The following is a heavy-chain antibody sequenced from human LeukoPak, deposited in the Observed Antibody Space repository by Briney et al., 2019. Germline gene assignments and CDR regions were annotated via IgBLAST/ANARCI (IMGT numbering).Heavy chain of an antibody. CDR3: AKDSSSDGILDY. V-gene: IGHV3-30*18. CDR1: GFTFRNYV. CDR2: ISYDGSNK. J-gene: IGHJ4*02. Sequence: PGGSLRLSCAASGFTFRNYVIHWVRQAPGKGLEWVAVISYDGSNKYYADSVKGRFTISRDNSKNTLYLQMNSLRAEDTAVYYCAKDSSSDGILDYWGQGTLVTVSS. D-gene: IGHD6-6*01.